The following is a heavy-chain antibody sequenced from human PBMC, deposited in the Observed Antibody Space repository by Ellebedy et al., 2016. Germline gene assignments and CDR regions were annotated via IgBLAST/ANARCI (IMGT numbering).Heavy chain of an antibody. V-gene: IGHV1-18*01. CDR1: GYTFSSYG. CDR3: ARGSSGWMAIDY. CDR2: ISAYNGNT. J-gene: IGHJ4*02. Sequence: APVKVSCKASGYTFSSYGMSWVRQAPGQGLEWMGWISAYNGNTNYAQKLQGRVTMTTETSTTTAYMELRSLRSDDPAVYYCARGSSGWMAIDYWGQGTLVTVSS. D-gene: IGHD6-19*01.